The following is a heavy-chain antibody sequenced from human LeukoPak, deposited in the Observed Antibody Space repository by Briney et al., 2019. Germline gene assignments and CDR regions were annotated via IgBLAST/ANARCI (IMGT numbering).Heavy chain of an antibody. CDR2: ISGRGGST. CDR1: GFTFSSSA. V-gene: IGHV3-23*01. J-gene: IGHJ4*02. CDR3: AKAGSIRFDY. D-gene: IGHD1-26*01. Sequence: GGSLRLSCAASGFTFSSSARSWVRQAPGKGLEWVSRISGRGGSTYYADSVKGRFTISRDNSKNTLYLQMNSLRAEDTAVYYCAKAGSIRFDYWGQGTLVTVSS.